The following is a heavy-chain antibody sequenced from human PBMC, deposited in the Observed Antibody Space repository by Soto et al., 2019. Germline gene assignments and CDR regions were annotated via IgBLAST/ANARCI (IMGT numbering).Heavy chain of an antibody. CDR1: GFTFSSYG. V-gene: IGHV3-30*18. CDR2: ISYDGSNK. D-gene: IGHD3-22*01. CDR3: ANGRDYDSSGYYY. J-gene: IGHJ4*02. Sequence: QPGGSLRLSCAASGFTFSSYGMHWVRQAPGKGLEWVAVISYDGSNKYYADSVKGRFTISRDNSKNTLNLQMNSLRAEDTAVYYCANGRDYDSSGYYYWGQGTLVTVSS.